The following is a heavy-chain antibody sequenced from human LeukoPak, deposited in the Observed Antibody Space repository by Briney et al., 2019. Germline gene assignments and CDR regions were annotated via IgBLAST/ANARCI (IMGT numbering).Heavy chain of an antibody. J-gene: IGHJ6*03. CDR1: GGTFSSYA. CDR2: IVPIFGTA. CDR3: AYEQWLDGYYYYYMDV. Sequence: SVKVSCKASGGTFSSYAISWVRQAPGQGLEWMGRIVPIFGTANYAQKFQGRVTITTDESTSTAYMELSSLRSEDTAVYYCAYEQWLDGYYYYYMDVWGKGTTVTVSS. D-gene: IGHD6-19*01. V-gene: IGHV1-69*05.